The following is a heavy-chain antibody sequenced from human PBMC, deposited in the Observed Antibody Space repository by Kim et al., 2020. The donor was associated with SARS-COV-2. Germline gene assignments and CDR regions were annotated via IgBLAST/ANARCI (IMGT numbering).Heavy chain of an antibody. Sequence: SVKVSCKASGGIFTNYPISWLRRAPGQGLEWMGRITPMLDVANYAQRFQGRVTITADKSTSTAYMELGSLTSDDTAVYYCARRCLGVSCPTGVSLDSWGQGALVTVS. CDR3: ARRCLGVSCPTGVSLDS. CDR1: GGIFTNYP. J-gene: IGHJ4*02. V-gene: IGHV1-69*10. CDR2: ITPMLDVA. D-gene: IGHD2-8*01.